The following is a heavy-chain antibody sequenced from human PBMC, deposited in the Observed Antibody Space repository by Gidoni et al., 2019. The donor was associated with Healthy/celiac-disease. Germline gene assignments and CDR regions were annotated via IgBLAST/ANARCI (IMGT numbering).Heavy chain of an antibody. J-gene: IGHJ4*02. CDR2: ISGSGGST. V-gene: IGHV3-23*01. CDR3: AKSQPPQSTVTTFFDY. D-gene: IGHD4-17*01. Sequence: EVQLLESGGGLVQPGGSLRLSCAASGFTFSSYAMSWVHPAPGKGLEWVSAISGSGGSTYYADSVKGRFTISRDNSKNTLYLQMNSLRAEDTAVYYCAKSQPPQSTVTTFFDYWGQGTLVTVSS. CDR1: GFTFSSYA.